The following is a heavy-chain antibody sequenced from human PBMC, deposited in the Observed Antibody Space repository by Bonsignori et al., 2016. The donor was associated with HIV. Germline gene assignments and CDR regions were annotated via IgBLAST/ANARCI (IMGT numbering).Heavy chain of an antibody. Sequence: VRQAPGKGLEWVGRIKSKTDGGTTDYAAPVKGRFTISRDDSKNTLYLQMNSLKTEDTAVYYCTTDLCIMVGITGTGHVCPPPDVWGKGTTVTVSS. CDR3: TTDLCIMVGITGTGHVCPPPDV. V-gene: IGHV3-15*01. CDR2: IKSKTDGGTT. D-gene: IGHD1-20*01. J-gene: IGHJ6*04.